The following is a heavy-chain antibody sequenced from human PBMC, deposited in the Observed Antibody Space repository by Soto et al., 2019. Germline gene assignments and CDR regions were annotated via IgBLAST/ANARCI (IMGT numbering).Heavy chain of an antibody. CDR1: GYTLTELS. D-gene: IGHD1-1*01. Sequence: GASVKVSCKVSGYTLTELSMHWVRQAPGKGLEWMGGFDPEDGETIYAQKFQGRVTMTRNTSISTAYMELSSLRSEDTAVYYCARGRLPAWKDYYMDVWGKGTTVTVSS. CDR2: FDPEDGET. CDR3: ARGRLPAWKDYYMDV. V-gene: IGHV1-24*01. J-gene: IGHJ6*03.